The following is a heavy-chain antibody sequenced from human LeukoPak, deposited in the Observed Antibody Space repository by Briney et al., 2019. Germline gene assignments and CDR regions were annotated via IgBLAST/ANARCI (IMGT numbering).Heavy chain of an antibody. J-gene: IGHJ6*02. CDR1: GFPFNNYY. V-gene: IGHV3-11*06. Sequence: GGSLRLPCAASGFPFNNYYMTWIRQAPGKGLEWVSYISTSSDTNYADSVQGRFSVSRDNAKNSLYLQMNSLRAEDTAVYYCARGHYGMDVWGQGTTVTVSS. CDR2: ISTSSDT. CDR3: ARGHYGMDV.